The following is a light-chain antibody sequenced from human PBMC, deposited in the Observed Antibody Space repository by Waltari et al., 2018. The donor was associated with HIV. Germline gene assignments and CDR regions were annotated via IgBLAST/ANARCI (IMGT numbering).Light chain of an antibody. J-gene: IGKJ2*01. CDR3: MQALQTPYT. V-gene: IGKV2-28*01. CDR2: LGS. Sequence: DLVMTQSPLSLRVTPREPASLSCRSSQSLLHSNGYNYLDWYLQKPGQSPQLLIYLGSNRASGVPDRFSGSGSGTDFTLKISRVEAEDVGVYYCMQALQTPYTFGQGTKLEIK. CDR1: QSLLHSNGYNY.